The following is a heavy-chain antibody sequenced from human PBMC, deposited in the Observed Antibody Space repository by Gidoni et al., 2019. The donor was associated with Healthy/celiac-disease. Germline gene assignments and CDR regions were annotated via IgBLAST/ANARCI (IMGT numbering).Heavy chain of an antibody. CDR1: GFPFSSYG. CDR2: IWYDGSNK. CDR3: ARDLLPYCSSTSCYPGDWFDP. J-gene: IGHJ5*02. Sequence: QVQLVESGGGVVQPGRSLRLSCAASGFPFSSYGMHWVRQAPGKGLEWVAVIWYDGSNKYYADSVKGRFTISRDNSKNTLYLQMNSLRAEDTAVYYCARDLLPYCSSTSCYPGDWFDPWGQGTLVTVSS. D-gene: IGHD2-2*01. V-gene: IGHV3-33*01.